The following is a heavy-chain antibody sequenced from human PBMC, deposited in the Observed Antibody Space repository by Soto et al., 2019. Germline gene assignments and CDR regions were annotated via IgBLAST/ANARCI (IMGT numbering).Heavy chain of an antibody. CDR3: ARHGKDSPYVAAAGSYYYYDMDV. Sequence: PGESLKISCKGAGSSFTSYWIGWVRQMPGKCLELVGIIYPGDSDTKYRPSFQGQVIISADKSISTAYQQWSSLKASDTAMYYCARHGKDSPYVAAAGSYYYYDMDVWGQGTTVTVSS. CDR2: IYPGDSDT. D-gene: IGHD6-13*01. CDR1: GSSFTSYW. V-gene: IGHV5-51*01. J-gene: IGHJ6*02.